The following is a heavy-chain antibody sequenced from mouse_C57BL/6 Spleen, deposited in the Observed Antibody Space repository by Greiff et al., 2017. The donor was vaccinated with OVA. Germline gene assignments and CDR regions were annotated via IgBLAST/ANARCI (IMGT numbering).Heavy chain of an antibody. CDR1: GYTFTSYW. CDR3: ARRGGAYYYGSSFDY. V-gene: IGHV1-69*01. CDR2: IDPSDSYT. Sequence: VQLQQPGAELVMPGASVKLSCKASGYTFTSYWMHWVKQRPGQGLEWIGEIDPSDSYTNYNQKFKGKSTLTVDKSSSTAYMQLSSLTSEDSAVYYCARRGGAYYYGSSFDYWGQGTTLTVSS. J-gene: IGHJ2*01. D-gene: IGHD1-1*01.